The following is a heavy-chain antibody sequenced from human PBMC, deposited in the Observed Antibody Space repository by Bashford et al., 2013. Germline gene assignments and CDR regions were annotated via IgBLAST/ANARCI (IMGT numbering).Heavy chain of an antibody. CDR2: IYWNDDK. D-gene: IGHD1-1*01. Sequence: SGPTLVKPTQTLTLTCTFSGFSLSTSGVGVGWIRQPPGKALEWLALIYWNDDKRYSPSLKSRLTITKDTSKNQVVLTMTNMDPVDTATYYCAHMNGLXDYYGMDVWGQGTTVTVSS. CDR3: AHMNGLXDYYGMDV. J-gene: IGHJ6*02. V-gene: IGHV2-5*01. CDR1: GFSLSTSGVG.